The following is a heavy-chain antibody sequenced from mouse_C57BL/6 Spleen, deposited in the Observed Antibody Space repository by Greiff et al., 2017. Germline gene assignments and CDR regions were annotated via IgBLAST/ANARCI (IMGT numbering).Heavy chain of an antibody. J-gene: IGHJ1*03. Sequence: VQLQQSGPVLVKPGASVKMSCKASGYTFTDYYMNWVKQSHGKSLEWIGVINPYNGGTSYNQKFKGKATVTVDKSSSTAYMELNSLTSEDSAVYYCARGLNGDGGYIDVWGTGTTVTVSS. CDR2: INPYNGGT. D-gene: IGHD4-1*01. V-gene: IGHV1-19*01. CDR3: ARGLNGDGGYIDV. CDR1: GYTFTDYY.